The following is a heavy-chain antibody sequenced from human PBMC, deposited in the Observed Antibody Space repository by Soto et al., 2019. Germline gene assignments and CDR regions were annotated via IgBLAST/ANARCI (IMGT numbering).Heavy chain of an antibody. CDR2: IYWDDDK. V-gene: IGHV2-5*02. J-gene: IGHJ4*02. Sequence: QITLKESGPTVVKPTQPLTLTCTFSGFSLSTSGVSVGWIRQPPGKALEWLALIYWDDDKRYSPSLKSRFTITKDTSKNQVVLTMSNMDPVDTATYYCVHGDYGDYWGQGTLVTVSS. CDR3: VHGDYGDY. CDR1: GFSLSTSGVS.